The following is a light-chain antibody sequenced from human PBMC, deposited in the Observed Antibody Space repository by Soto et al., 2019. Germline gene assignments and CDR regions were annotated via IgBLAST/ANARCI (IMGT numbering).Light chain of an antibody. J-gene: IGKJ2*01. V-gene: IGKV3-20*01. CDR2: GAS. CDR3: QQYGSTPYT. Sequence: EIVLTQFPGTLSLSPGERATLSCRASQSVSDTYLAWYQQKPGQAPRLLIDGASRRATGIPDRFSGRGSGTDFTLTISRLEPEDSAVFYCQQYGSTPYTCGQGTKLEIK. CDR1: QSVSDTY.